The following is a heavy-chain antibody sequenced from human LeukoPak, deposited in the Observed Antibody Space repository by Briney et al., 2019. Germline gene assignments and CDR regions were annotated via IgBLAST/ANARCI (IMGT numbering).Heavy chain of an antibody. J-gene: IGHJ4*02. Sequence: GGSLRLSCAASGFTFSSYAMSWVRQAPGKGLEWVSASSGSGGSTYYADSVKGRFTISRDNSKNTLYLQMNSLRAEDTAVYYCAKTASGSYYGYYFDYWGQGTLVTVSS. CDR2: SSGSGGST. CDR1: GFTFSSYA. D-gene: IGHD1-26*01. V-gene: IGHV3-23*01. CDR3: AKTASGSYYGYYFDY.